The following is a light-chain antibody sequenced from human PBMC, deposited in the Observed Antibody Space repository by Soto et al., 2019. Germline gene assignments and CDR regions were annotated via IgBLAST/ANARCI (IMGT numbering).Light chain of an antibody. CDR2: KAS. CDR3: QQYNSYPWT. J-gene: IGKJ1*01. Sequence: DIQMTQSPSAPSASVGDRITMTFRASQSISSWLAWYQQKPGKAPKLLIYKASSLESGVPSRFSGSGSGTEFTLTISSLQPDDFATYYCQQYNSYPWTFGQGTKVDIK. CDR1: QSISSW. V-gene: IGKV1-5*03.